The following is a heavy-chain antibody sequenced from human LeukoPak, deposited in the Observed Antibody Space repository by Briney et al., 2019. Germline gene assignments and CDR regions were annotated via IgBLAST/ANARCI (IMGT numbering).Heavy chain of an antibody. CDR1: GFTFSSYA. CDR2: ISYDGSNK. J-gene: IGHJ6*03. CDR3: ARESIAAAALHMDV. Sequence: GRSLRLSCAASGFTFSSYAMHWVRQAPGKGLEWVAVISYDGSNKYYADSVKGRFTISRDNSKNTLYLQMNSLRAEDTAAYYCARESIAAAALHMDVWGKGTTVTVSS. D-gene: IGHD6-13*01. V-gene: IGHV3-30*01.